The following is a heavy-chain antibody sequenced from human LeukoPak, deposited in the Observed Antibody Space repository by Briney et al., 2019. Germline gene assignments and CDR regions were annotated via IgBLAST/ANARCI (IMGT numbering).Heavy chain of an antibody. D-gene: IGHD3-10*01. J-gene: IGHJ5*02. V-gene: IGHV3-64D*06. Sequence: GGSLRLSYSTSGFTVSDHAKHWVRQTPEKGLQYVSAISSNGGSTYYADSVKDRFTISRDNPKNTLFLQMSGLTTDDTAVYYCVKERFGGGSWFDPWGQGTLVTVSS. CDR3: VKERFGGGSWFDP. CDR1: GFTVSDHA. CDR2: ISSNGGST.